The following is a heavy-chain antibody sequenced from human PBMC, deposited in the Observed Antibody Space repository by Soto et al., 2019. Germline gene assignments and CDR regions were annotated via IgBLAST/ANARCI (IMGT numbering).Heavy chain of an antibody. CDR3: AKDYYYGSGIRLYYFDS. CDR1: GFTFSSYA. Sequence: GGSLRLSCAASGFTFSSYAMSWVRQAPGKGLEWVSGITGSAGSTNHADSVTGSGGSTYYADSVKGRFTISRDNSKNTLYLQMNSLRAEDTAVYYCAKDYYYGSGIRLYYFDSWGQGSLVTVSS. V-gene: IGHV3-23*01. CDR2: ITGSAGSTNHADSVTGSGGST. J-gene: IGHJ4*02. D-gene: IGHD3-10*01.